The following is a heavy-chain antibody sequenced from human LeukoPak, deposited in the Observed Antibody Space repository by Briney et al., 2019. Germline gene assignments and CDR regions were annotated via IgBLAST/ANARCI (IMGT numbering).Heavy chain of an antibody. CDR1: GGSISSYY. V-gene: IGHV4-59*01. D-gene: IGHD6-19*01. CDR3: ARGRGSSGWYFPY. Sequence: KPAETLCLTGTVSGGSISSYYWSWIRQPPGKGLDWIGYIYYSGSTNYNPSLKSRVTISVDTSKNQFSLKLSSVTAADTAVYYCARGRGSSGWYFPYWGQGTLVTVSS. CDR2: IYYSGST. J-gene: IGHJ4*02.